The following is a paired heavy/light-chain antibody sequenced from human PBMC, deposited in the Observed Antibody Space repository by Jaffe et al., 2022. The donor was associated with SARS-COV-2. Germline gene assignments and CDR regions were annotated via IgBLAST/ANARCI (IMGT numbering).Light chain of an antibody. J-gene: IGKJ2*01. CDR1: QSVSSNY. Sequence: EIVLTQSPGTLSLSPGERATLSCRASQSVSSNYLAWYQQKPGQAPRLLIFGASSRPTGVPDRFSGSGSGTDFTLTISRLEPDDSAVYYCQQYVGSLGYTFGRGTKLEIK. CDR2: GAS. CDR3: QQYVGSLGYT. V-gene: IGKV3-20*01.
Heavy chain of an antibody. D-gene: IGHD1-20*01. V-gene: IGHV3-15*01. CDR1: GFTFRDAW. CDR3: VTSLYDWNDVNY. J-gene: IGHJ4*02. CDR2: IKSKTDGGII. Sequence: EVQLVESGGGLVKPGGSLRLSCAASGFTFRDAWMNWVRQAPGKGLEWVGRIKSKTDGGIIDYAAPVKGRFTVSRDDSKYTLYLQMNSLKTDDTGVYYCVTSLYDWNDVNYWGLGTLVTVSS.